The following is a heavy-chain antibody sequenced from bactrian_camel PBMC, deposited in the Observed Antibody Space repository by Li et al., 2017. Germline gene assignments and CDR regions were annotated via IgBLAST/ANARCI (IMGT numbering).Heavy chain of an antibody. J-gene: IGHJ4*01. Sequence: QLVESGGDLVRPGGSLRLSCAASGFTFSNYWMYWVRQAPGKGLEWVSAISSTSDTIYYLDSVKGRFTISRDNAKNTVYLQMNSLNSEDTALYYCWSRTGWGQGTQVTVS. CDR3: WSRTG. CDR1: GFTFSNYW. CDR2: ISSTSDTI. V-gene: IGHV3S25*01.